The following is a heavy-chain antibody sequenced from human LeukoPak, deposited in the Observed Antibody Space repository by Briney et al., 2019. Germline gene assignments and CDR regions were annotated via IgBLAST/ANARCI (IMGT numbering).Heavy chain of an antibody. Sequence: EASETLSLTCAVYGGSFSGYYWSWIRQPPGKGLEWIGEINHSGSTNYNPSLKSRVTISVDTSKNQFSLKLSSVTAADTAVYYCALVIWPTPDSTEGYFDYWGQGTLVTVSS. D-gene: IGHD3-16*02. CDR1: GGSFSGYY. CDR2: INHSGST. V-gene: IGHV4-34*01. CDR3: ALVIWPTPDSTEGYFDY. J-gene: IGHJ4*02.